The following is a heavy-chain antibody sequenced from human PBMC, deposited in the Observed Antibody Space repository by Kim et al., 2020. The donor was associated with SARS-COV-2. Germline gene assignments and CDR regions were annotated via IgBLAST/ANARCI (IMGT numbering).Heavy chain of an antibody. Sequence: SETLSLTCTVSGGSISSYYWSWIRQPPGKGLEWIGYIYYSGSTNYNPSLKSRVTISVDTSKNQFSLKLSSVTAADTAVYYCATGSSSSGRYYYYYGMDVWGQGTTVTVSS. V-gene: IGHV4-59*13. J-gene: IGHJ6*02. CDR3: ATGSSSSGRYYYYYGMDV. CDR1: GGSISSYY. D-gene: IGHD6-6*01. CDR2: IYYSGST.